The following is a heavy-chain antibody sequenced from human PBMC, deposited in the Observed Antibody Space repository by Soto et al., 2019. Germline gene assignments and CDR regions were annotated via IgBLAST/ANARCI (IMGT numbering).Heavy chain of an antibody. CDR1: GGSISSGGYY. CDR3: ASAYDYIWGSYRHPHSFDP. V-gene: IGHV4-31*03. D-gene: IGHD3-16*02. CDR2: IYYSGST. J-gene: IGHJ5*02. Sequence: PSETLSLTCTVSGGSISSGGYYWSWIRQHPGKGLEWIGYIYYSGSTYYNPSLKSRVTISVDTSKNQFSLKLSSVTAADTAVYYCASAYDYIWGSYRHPHSFDPWGQGTLVPVSS.